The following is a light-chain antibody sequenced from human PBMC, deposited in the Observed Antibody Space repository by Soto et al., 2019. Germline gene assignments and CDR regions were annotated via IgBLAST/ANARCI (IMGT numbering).Light chain of an antibody. J-gene: IGLJ2*01. V-gene: IGLV2-23*01. CDR1: SSDVGSYNL. Sequence: QSPLTQPASVSGSPGQSITISCTGTSSDVGSYNLVSWYQQHPGKAPKLMIYEGSKRPSGVSNRFSGSKSGNTASLTISGLQAEDEADYYCCSYAGSSTIVVFGGGTKLTVL. CDR3: CSYAGSSTIVV. CDR2: EGS.